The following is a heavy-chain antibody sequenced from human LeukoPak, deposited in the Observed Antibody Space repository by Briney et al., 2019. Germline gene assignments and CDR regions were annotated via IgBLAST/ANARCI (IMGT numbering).Heavy chain of an antibody. J-gene: IGHJ4*02. CDR1: GGSISSYY. CDR2: IYYSGST. D-gene: IGHD3-10*01. V-gene: IGHV4-59*12. Sequence: SETLSLTCTVSGGSISSYYWSWNRQPPGKGLEWTGYIYYSGSTNYNPSLKSRVTMSVDTSKNQFSLKLSSVTAADTAVYYCARDWSGYYGSGSYFDYWGQGTLVTVSS. CDR3: ARDWSGYYGSGSYFDY.